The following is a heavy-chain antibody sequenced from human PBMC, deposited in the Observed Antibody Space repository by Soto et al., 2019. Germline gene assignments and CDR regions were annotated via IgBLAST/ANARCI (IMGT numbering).Heavy chain of an antibody. CDR1: GGSISSGGYY. J-gene: IGHJ6*02. CDR3: ARDAHYDFWSGLRRALYGTDV. CDR2: IYYSGST. Sequence: PSETLSLTCTVSGGSISSGGYYWSWIRQHPGKGLEWIGYIYYSGSTYYNPSLKSRVTISVDTSKNQFSLKLSSVTAADTAVYYCARDAHYDFWSGLRRALYGTDVWGQGTTVTVSS. D-gene: IGHD3-3*01. V-gene: IGHV4-31*03.